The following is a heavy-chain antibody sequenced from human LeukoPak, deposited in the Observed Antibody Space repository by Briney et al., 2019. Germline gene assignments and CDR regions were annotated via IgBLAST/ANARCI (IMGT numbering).Heavy chain of an antibody. D-gene: IGHD4-17*01. V-gene: IGHV4-34*01. CDR2: INHSGNA. J-gene: IGHJ4*02. CDR3: ARGQGTVTTH. Sequence: PSETLSLTCAVSGGSFSGYYWTWIRQPPGKGPEWIGEINHSGNANYNPSLKSRVTISLDMSENHFSLKLTSVTAADTAVYYCARGQGTVTTHWGQGTLVTVSS. CDR1: GGSFSGYY.